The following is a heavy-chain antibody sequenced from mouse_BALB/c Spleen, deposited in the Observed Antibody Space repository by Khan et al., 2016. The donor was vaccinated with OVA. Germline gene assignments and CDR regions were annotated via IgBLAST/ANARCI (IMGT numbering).Heavy chain of an antibody. CDR3: ARGDYDYDVGLPAY. J-gene: IGHJ3*01. D-gene: IGHD2-4*01. CDR2: IDPYNDVT. V-gene: IGHV1S135*01. Sequence: MQLKESGPELVKPGASVKVSCKASGYSFTDYNMYWVKQSHGKSLEWIGYIDPYNDVTSYNQKFKGKATLTVDKSSSTAFMHLNSLTSEDSAVXSCARGDYDYDVGLPAYWGQGTLVTVSA. CDR1: GYSFTDYN.